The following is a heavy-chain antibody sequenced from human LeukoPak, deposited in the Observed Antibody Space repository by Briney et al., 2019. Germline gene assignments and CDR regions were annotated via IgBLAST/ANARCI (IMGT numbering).Heavy chain of an antibody. Sequence: ASVKVSCKASGYTFTSYYMHWVRQAPGQGLEWMGVIKPSDGSTTYAQKFQGRVTVTRDTSTSTVYMELSSLRSEDTAVYYCARAWRYTDWFDPWGQGTLVTVSS. CDR3: ARAWRYTDWFDP. CDR2: IKPSDGST. V-gene: IGHV1-46*01. D-gene: IGHD1-14*01. J-gene: IGHJ5*02. CDR1: GYTFTSYY.